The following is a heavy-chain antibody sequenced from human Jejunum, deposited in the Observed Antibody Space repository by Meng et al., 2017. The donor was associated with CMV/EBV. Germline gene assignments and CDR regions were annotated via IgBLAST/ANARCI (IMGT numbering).Heavy chain of an antibody. D-gene: IGHD2-2*01. CDR2: INHSGST. CDR1: GYN. J-gene: IGHJ4*02. V-gene: IGHV4-34*01. Sequence: GYNWSWIRQTPGKGLEWIGEINHSGSTNYNPSLKSRVTISVDTSKNQFSLKLSSVTAADTAVYYCARGSGCSSTSCRHRGYYFDYWGQGTLVTVSS. CDR3: ARGSGCSSTSCRHRGYYFDY.